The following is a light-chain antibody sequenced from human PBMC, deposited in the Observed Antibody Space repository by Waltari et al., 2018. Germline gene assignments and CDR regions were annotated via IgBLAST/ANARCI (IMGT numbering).Light chain of an antibody. CDR3: VLSMGSGIWL. CDR1: SGSVSTTYY. J-gene: IGLJ3*02. V-gene: IGLV8-61*01. CDR2: DTN. Sequence: QTVVTQEPSLSVSPGGTVTLTCGLSSGSVSTTYYPSWYQQAPGQAPRTLIFDTNTRSAGVPARFSGSILDNKAALTITGAQADDESVYYCVLSMGSGIWLFGGGTKLTVL.